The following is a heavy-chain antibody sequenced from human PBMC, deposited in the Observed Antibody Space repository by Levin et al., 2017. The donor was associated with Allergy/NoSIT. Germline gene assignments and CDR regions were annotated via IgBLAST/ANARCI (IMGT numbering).Heavy chain of an antibody. D-gene: IGHD3-16*01. CDR3: AREGGYGGGGYYYYGMDV. CDR1: GYTFTSYY. CDR2: INPSGGST. Sequence: ASVKVSCKASGYTFTSYYMHWVRQAPGQGLEWMGIINPSGGSTSYAQKFQGRVTMTRDTSTSTVYMELSSLRSEDTAVYYCAREGGYGGGGYYYYGMDVWGQGTTVTVSS. J-gene: IGHJ6*02. V-gene: IGHV1-46*01.